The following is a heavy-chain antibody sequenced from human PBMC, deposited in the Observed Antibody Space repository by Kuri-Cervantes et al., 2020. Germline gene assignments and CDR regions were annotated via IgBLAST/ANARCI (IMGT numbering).Heavy chain of an antibody. J-gene: IGHJ4*02. CDR3: ATETAHTYD. Sequence: SVKVSCKASGYTFTSYYMHWVRQAPGQGLELMGGIIPFFATAKYTQKFQGRVTITTDESTSTAYMELSSLRSEDTAVYYCATETAHTYDWGQGTLVTVSS. D-gene: IGHD2-8*01. CDR1: GYTFTSYY. V-gene: IGHV1-69*05. CDR2: IIPFFATA.